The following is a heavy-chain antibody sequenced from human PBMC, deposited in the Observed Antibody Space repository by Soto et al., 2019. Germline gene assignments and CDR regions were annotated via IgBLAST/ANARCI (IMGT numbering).Heavy chain of an antibody. J-gene: IGHJ6*02. CDR2: INHSGST. CDR1: GGSFSGYY. CDR3: ARVSGIYYYGMDV. V-gene: IGHV4-34*01. Sequence: SENLSLTCAVYGGSFSGYYWNWIRQPPGKGLEWIGEINHSGSTNYNPSLKSRVTISVDTSKNQFSLKLSSVTAADTAVYYCARVSGIYYYGMDVWGQGTTVT. D-gene: IGHD3-10*01.